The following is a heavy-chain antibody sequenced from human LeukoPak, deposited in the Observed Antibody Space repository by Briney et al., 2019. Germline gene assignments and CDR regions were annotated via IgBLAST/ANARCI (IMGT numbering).Heavy chain of an antibody. CDR1: GFTFDDYA. J-gene: IGHJ4*02. V-gene: IGHV3-9*01. Sequence: GGSLRLSCAVSGFTFDDYAMHWVRQAPGKGLEWVSGISWNSGSIGYADSVKGRFTISRDNAKNSLYLQMNSLRAEDTALYYCAKGIVDTAMHHNFDYWGQGTLVTVSS. CDR3: AKGIVDTAMHHNFDY. CDR2: ISWNSGSI. D-gene: IGHD5-18*01.